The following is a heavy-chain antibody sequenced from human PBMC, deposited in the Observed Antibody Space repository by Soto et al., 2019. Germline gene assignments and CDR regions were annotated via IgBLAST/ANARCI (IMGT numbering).Heavy chain of an antibody. CDR3: ARSYPNTIFGVVPSRGLDV. CDR1: GVSIRSNY. D-gene: IGHD3-3*01. CDR2: IHYSGST. V-gene: IGHV4-59*01. J-gene: IGHJ6*02. Sequence: PSETLSLTCIVSGVSIRSNYWSWIRQPPGQGLEWIGYIHYSGSTNFNPSLKNRVIMSVDTSKNQFSLRLSSVTAADTAVYYCARSYPNTIFGVVPSRGLDVWGQGATVTVSS.